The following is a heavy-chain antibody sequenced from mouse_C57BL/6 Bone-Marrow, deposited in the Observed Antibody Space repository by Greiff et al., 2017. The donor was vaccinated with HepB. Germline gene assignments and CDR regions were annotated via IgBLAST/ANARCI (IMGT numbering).Heavy chain of an antibody. CDR3: ARRWGILRAWFAY. J-gene: IGHJ3*01. D-gene: IGHD1-1*01. CDR2: IHPNSGST. Sequence: VKLQQPGAELVKPGASVKLSCKASGYTFTSYWMHWVKQRPGQGLEWIGMIHPNSGSTNYNEKFKSKATLTVDKSSSTAYMQLSSLTSEDSAVYYCARRWGILRAWFAYWGQGTLVTVSA. CDR1: GYTFTSYW. V-gene: IGHV1-64*01.